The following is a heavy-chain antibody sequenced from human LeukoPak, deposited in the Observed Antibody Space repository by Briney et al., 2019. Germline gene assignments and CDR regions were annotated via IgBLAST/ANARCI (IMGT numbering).Heavy chain of an antibody. CDR1: GGSISSGDYY. V-gene: IGHV4-61*08. Sequence: SETLSLTCTVSGGSISSGDYYWNWFRQPPGKGLEWIGYINYSGSTNYNPSLKSRVTISIDTSKNQFSLKLSSVTAADTAVYYCARDYFTSYYYYGMDVWGQGTTVTVSS. D-gene: IGHD2/OR15-2a*01. CDR2: INYSGST. J-gene: IGHJ6*02. CDR3: ARDYFTSYYYYGMDV.